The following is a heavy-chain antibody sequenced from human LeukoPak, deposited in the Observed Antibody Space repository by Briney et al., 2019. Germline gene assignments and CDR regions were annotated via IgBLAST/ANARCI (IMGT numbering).Heavy chain of an antibody. CDR2: IYYSGST. V-gene: IGHV4-30-4*08. J-gene: IGHJ6*03. Sequence: SQTLSLTCTVSGGSIGSGDYYWSWIRQPPGKGLEWIGYIYYSGSTYYNPSLKSRVTISVDTSKNQFSLKLSSVTAADTAVYYCARVPNYYYYMDVWGKGTTVTVSS. CDR3: ARVPNYYYYMDV. CDR1: GGSIGSGDYY.